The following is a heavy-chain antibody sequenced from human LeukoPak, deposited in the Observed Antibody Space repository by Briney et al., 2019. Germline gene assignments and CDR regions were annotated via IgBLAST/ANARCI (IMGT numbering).Heavy chain of an antibody. J-gene: IGHJ4*02. D-gene: IGHD4-11*01. V-gene: IGHV3-7*01. Sequence: GGSLRLSCAASGFTFSSYWMSWVRQAPGKGLEWVANIKQDGSEKYYVDSVKGRFTISRDNAKNSLYLQMNSLRAEDTAVYYCARAYSNPTYYFDYWGQGTLVTVSS. CDR1: GFTFSSYW. CDR3: ARAYSNPTYYFDY. CDR2: IKQDGSEK.